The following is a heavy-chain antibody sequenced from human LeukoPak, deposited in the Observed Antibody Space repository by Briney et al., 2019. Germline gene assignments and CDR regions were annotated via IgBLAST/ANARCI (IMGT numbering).Heavy chain of an antibody. V-gene: IGHV3-30*18. CDR2: ISYDGSNK. D-gene: IGHD5-12*01. CDR3: AKDLGAGYEAPDY. Sequence: PGRSLRLSCAASGFTFSSYGIHRVRQAPGKGLEWMAVISYDGSNKYYADSVKGRFTISRDNSKNTLYLQMNSLRAEDSAVHYCAKDLGAGYEAPDYWGQGTLVTVSS. J-gene: IGHJ4*02. CDR1: GFTFSSYG.